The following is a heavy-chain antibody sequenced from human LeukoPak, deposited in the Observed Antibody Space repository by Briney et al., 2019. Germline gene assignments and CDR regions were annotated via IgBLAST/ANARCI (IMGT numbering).Heavy chain of an antibody. CDR1: GFTFSSYA. V-gene: IGHV3-23*01. J-gene: IGHJ4*02. Sequence: LPGGSLRLSCAASGFTFSSYAMSWVRQAPGKGLEWVSAISGSGGSTYYADSVKVRFTISRDNSKNTLYLQMNSLRAEDTAVYYCAKDSTTDPVSIAVASTDYWGQGTLVTVSS. D-gene: IGHD6-19*01. CDR3: AKDSTTDPVSIAVASTDY. CDR2: ISGSGGST.